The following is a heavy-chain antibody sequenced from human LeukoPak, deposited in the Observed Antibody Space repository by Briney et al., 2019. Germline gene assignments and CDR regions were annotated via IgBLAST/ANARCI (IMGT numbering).Heavy chain of an antibody. CDR2: IDNYGSST. CDR1: GFSFSSYW. CDR3: GRVILDHKNWAVAGPNDY. Sequence: PGGSLRLSCEASGFSFSSYWMHWVRQAPGKGLVWVSRIDNYGSSTSYADSVKGRFTISRDNAKNTLYLQMDSLRAEDTAMYYCGRVILDHKNWAVAGPNDYWGQGTLVTVSS. V-gene: IGHV3-74*01. J-gene: IGHJ4*02. D-gene: IGHD6-19*01.